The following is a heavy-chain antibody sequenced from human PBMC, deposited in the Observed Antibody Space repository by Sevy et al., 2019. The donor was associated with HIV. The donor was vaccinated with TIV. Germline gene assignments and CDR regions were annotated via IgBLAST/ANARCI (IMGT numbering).Heavy chain of an antibody. D-gene: IGHD3-22*01. CDR1: GYTLTQLS. Sequence: ASVKVSCKVSGYTLTQLSMHWVRQAPGKGLEWMGGFDPEDGESLHSQNFQGRVTLTEDTSTDKAYMELSSLRSEDTAVYYCASSRDYYDNSGPNFDYWGQGTLVTVSS. CDR3: ASSRDYYDNSGPNFDY. V-gene: IGHV1-24*01. J-gene: IGHJ4*02. CDR2: FDPEDGES.